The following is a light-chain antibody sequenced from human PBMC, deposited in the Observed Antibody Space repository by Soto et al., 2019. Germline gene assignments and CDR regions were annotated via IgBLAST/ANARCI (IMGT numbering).Light chain of an antibody. CDR2: GAS. Sequence: EVGMWQSPATLSFSPGERATLSCRASQSVSSNLAWYQQKPGQAPRLLIYGASNRATGIPDRFSGSGSGTDFTLTISSLEPEDCAVYYCQSYGSSDTFGQ. J-gene: IGKJ1*01. V-gene: IGKV3-20*01. CDR3: QSYGSSDT. CDR1: QSVSSN.